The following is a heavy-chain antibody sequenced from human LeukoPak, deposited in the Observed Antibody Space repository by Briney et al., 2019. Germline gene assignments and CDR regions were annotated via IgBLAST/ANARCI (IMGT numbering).Heavy chain of an antibody. CDR2: ISGSGGST. Sequence: PGGSLRLSCAASGFTFSSYSMNWVRQAPGKGLEWVSAISGSGGSTYYADSVKGRFTISRDNSKNTLYLQMNSLRAEDTAVYYCAKDGGRGYSYGYFWFDPWGQGTLVTVSS. CDR1: GFTFSSYS. V-gene: IGHV3-23*01. D-gene: IGHD5-18*01. CDR3: AKDGGRGYSYGYFWFDP. J-gene: IGHJ5*02.